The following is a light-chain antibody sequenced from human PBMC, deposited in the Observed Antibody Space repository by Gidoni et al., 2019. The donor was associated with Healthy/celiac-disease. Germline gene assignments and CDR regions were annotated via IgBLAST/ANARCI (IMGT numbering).Light chain of an antibody. Sequence: QSLLTQPPSVSGSPGQTVTISCTGSSANIGAGYDVHWYQQLPGTAPKLLIYGNSNRHSGVPDRFSGSKSGTSASLAITGLQAEDEADYYCQSYDSSLSDVVFGGGTKLTVL. J-gene: IGLJ2*01. CDR2: GNS. CDR3: QSYDSSLSDVV. CDR1: SANIGAGYD. V-gene: IGLV1-40*01.